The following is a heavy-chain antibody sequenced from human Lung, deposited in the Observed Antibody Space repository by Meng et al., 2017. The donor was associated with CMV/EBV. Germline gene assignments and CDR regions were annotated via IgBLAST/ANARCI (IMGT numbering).Heavy chain of an antibody. CDR3: ARGGGSVQFLGWLND. CDR2: MNPNSGNT. Sequence: SXXVSCKTSGYTFTSYDINWVRQATGQGLEWMGWMNPNSGNTGVAQKFQGRVTMTRDTSINTAYMELSSLKSGDTAIYYCARGGGSVQFLGWLNDWGQGTXVTGSS. J-gene: IGHJ4*02. D-gene: IGHD3-3*01. V-gene: IGHV1-8*01. CDR1: GYTFTSYD.